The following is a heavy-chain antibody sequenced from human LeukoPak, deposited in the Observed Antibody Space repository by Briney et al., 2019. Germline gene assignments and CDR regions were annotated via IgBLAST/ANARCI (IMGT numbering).Heavy chain of an antibody. Sequence: PSETLSLTCTVSGGSISGYYWSWIRQPAGKGLEWIGRIYTSGSTNYNPSLKSRVTMSVDTSKNQFSLKLSSVTASDTAVYYCARDFPYGWGTSFAFDIWGQGPMATAS. CDR3: ARDFPYGWGTSFAFDI. J-gene: IGHJ3*02. CDR1: GGSISGYY. CDR2: IYTSGST. V-gene: IGHV4-4*07. D-gene: IGHD3-10*01.